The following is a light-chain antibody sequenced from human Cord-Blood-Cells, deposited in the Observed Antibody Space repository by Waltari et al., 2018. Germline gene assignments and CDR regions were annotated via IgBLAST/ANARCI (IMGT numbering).Light chain of an antibody. J-gene: IGLJ2*01. CDR1: SSDVGGYNY. CDR3: CSYAGSYNVV. V-gene: IGLV2-11*01. Sequence: QSALTQPRSVSGSPGQSVTISCTGTSSDVGGYNYVSWYQQHPGKAPKLMIYDVVKRPSGVPDRFSGSKSGNKASLTISGLQAEDEADYYCCSYAGSYNVVFGGGTKLTVL. CDR2: DVV.